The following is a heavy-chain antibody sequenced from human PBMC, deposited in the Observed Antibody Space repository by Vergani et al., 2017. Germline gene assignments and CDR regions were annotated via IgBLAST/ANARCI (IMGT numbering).Heavy chain of an antibody. CDR3: ARGRGFGGYSYGYGVRTLYYFDY. V-gene: IGHV3-30*03. D-gene: IGHD5-18*01. J-gene: IGHJ4*02. CDR1: GFTFSSYG. Sequence: QVQLVESGGGVVQPGRSLRLSCAASGFTFSSYGMHWVRQAPGKGLEWVAIISYDGSNTDYADSVKGRFTISRDNSKNTLYLQMNSLRAEDTAVYYCARGRGFGGYSYGYGVRTLYYFDYWGQGTLVTVSS. CDR2: ISYDGSNT.